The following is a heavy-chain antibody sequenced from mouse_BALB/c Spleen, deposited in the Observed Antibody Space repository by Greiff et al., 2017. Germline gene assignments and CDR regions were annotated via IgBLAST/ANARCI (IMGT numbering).Heavy chain of an antibody. CDR1: GFTFSSYA. CDR2: ISSCGSYT. D-gene: IGHD3-2*01. J-gene: IGHJ3*01. V-gene: IGHV5-9-4*01. Sequence: EVQLVESGGGLVKPGGSLKLSCSASGFTFSSYAMSWVRQSPEQRLEWVAEISSCGSYTYYPDTVTGRFTISRDNAKNTLYLEMSSLRSEDTAMYYCARRADSSGYGFAYWGQGTLVTVSA. CDR3: ARRADSSGYGFAY.